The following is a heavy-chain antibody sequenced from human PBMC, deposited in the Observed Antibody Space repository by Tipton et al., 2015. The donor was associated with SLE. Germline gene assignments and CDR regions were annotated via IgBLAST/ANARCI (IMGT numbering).Heavy chain of an antibody. CDR2: VYHSGYT. J-gene: IGHJ4*02. Sequence: TLSLTCAVYGGSFSGYYWSWIRQPPGKGLEWIGSVYHSGYTYYNPSLKSRVTLSVDTSKNKFSLKLTSVTAADTAVYYCARDRPDSGSYYSDYWGQGTLVTVSS. CDR1: GGSFSGYY. CDR3: ARDRPDSGSYYSDY. V-gene: IGHV4-34*01. D-gene: IGHD1-26*01.